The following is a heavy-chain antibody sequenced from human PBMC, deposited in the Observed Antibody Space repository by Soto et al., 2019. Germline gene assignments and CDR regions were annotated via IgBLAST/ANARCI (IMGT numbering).Heavy chain of an antibody. CDR2: ISNGGRST. CDR1: GFTLSNYA. Sequence: EVQLLESGGGLEQPGGSLRLSCEASGFTLSNYAMSWVRQAPGKGLEWVSAISNGGRSTYYADSVKGRFTISRDRSKNTLYLQMNNLRVEDTAVYYCAKREDANSTLIDYWGQGTLVTVSS. V-gene: IGHV3-23*01. CDR3: AKREDANSTLIDY. J-gene: IGHJ4*02. D-gene: IGHD3-16*01.